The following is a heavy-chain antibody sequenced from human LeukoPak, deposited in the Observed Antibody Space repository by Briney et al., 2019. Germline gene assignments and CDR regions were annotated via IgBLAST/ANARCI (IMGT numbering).Heavy chain of an antibody. J-gene: IGHJ4*02. CDR2: IYTSGST. D-gene: IGHD1-26*01. CDR3: ARAYSRSYSHFDD. CDR1: GGSISGYY. V-gene: IGHV4-4*09. Sequence: KSSETLSLTCTVSGGSISGYYWSWIRQPPGKGLEWIEYIYTSGSTNYNPSLKSRVTISVDTSKNQFSLRLSSVTAADTAIYFCARAYSRSYSHFDDWGQGTLVTVSS.